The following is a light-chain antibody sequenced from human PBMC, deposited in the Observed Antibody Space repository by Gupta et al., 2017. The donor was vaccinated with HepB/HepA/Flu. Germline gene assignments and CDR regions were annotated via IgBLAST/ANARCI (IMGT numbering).Light chain of an antibody. CDR3: QYSDSSLSAYV. CDR2: KNS. Sequence: QSVLTQPPSVSGAPGQRVTISCTGSSSNIGAGYDVHWYQQLPGTEPKRRSFKNSNRPSGVPDRFSCYKAGTYASPEITGLQAEDEADDYCQYSDSSLSAYVFGVGTKVTVL. J-gene: IGLJ1*01. CDR1: SSNIGAGYD. V-gene: IGLV1-40*01.